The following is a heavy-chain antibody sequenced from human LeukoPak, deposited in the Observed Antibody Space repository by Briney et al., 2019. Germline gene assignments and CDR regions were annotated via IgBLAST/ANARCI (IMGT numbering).Heavy chain of an antibody. CDR3: AKEALTYNNDYHDAFDF. J-gene: IGHJ3*01. D-gene: IGHD3-16*01. V-gene: IGHV3-23*01. Sequence: PGGSLRLSCEASGFTFRGYAMSWVRQAPGKGLEWVSGISVSGRTTYYTDSVKGRLTISRDNYKNTLYLQMNRLRVEDTAVYFCAKEALTYNNDYHDAFDFSGQGSMLTVPS. CDR2: ISVSGRTT. CDR1: GFTFRGYA.